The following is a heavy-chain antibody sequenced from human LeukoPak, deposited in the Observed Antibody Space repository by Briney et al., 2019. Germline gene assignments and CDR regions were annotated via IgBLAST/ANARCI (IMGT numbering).Heavy chain of an antibody. V-gene: IGHV1-2*02. Sequence: ASVKVSCKGSGYTFTDHHMHWVRQAPGQGLEWWGWINPNSGGTNYAQKLQGRVTMNRDTSISTAYVELSRLRSDDTAVYYCARLYAGDYFDYWGRGTLVTVSS. CDR1: GYTFTDHH. J-gene: IGHJ4*02. D-gene: IGHD3-16*02. CDR2: INPNSGGT. CDR3: ARLYAGDYFDY.